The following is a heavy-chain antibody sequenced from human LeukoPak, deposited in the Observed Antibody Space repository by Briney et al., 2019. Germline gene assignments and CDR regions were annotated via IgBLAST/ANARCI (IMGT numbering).Heavy chain of an antibody. V-gene: IGHV3-30*03. CDR2: ISYDGSNK. CDR3: ATSRTTVTYYFDY. D-gene: IGHD4-17*01. CDR1: GFTFSSYG. J-gene: IGHJ4*02. Sequence: PGGSLRLSCAASGFTFSSYGMHWVRQAPGKGLEWVAVISYDGSNKYYADSVKGRFTISRDNSKNTLYLQMNSLRAEDTAVYYCATSRTTVTYYFDYWGQGTLVTVSS.